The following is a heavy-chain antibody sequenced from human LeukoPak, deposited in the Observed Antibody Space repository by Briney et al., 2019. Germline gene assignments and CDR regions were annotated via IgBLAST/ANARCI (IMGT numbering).Heavy chain of an antibody. D-gene: IGHD3-9*01. CDR2: IYYSGST. CDR3: ARGISLRYFEAYYFDY. Sequence: SETLSLTCTVSGGSISSSGYYWGWIRQPPGKGLEWIGIIYYSGSTYYNPSLKSRVTISVDTSQNQFSLKLSSVTAADTAVYYCARGISLRYFEAYYFDYWGQGTLVTVSS. J-gene: IGHJ4*02. V-gene: IGHV4-39*01. CDR1: GGSISSSGYY.